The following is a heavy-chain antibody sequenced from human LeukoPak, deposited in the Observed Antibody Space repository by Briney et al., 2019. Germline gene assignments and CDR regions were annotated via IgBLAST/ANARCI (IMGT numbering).Heavy chain of an antibody. J-gene: IGHJ3*02. V-gene: IGHV3-9*01. CDR3: ARGLSPERRDAFDI. CDR1: GFTFSSYA. CDR2: ISWNSGSI. Sequence: PGGSLRLSCAASGFTFSSYAMHWVRQAPGKGLEWVSGISWNSGSIGYADSVKGRFTISRVNAKNSLYLQMNSLRAEDTAVYYCARGLSPERRDAFDIWGQGTMVTVSS. D-gene: IGHD2/OR15-2a*01.